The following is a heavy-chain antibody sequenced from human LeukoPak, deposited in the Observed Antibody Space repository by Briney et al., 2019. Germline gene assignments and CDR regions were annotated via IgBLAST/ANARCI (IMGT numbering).Heavy chain of an antibody. CDR3: ARDPSGSLSPGAFDI. D-gene: IGHD1-26*01. Sequence: PGASVKVSCKASGYTFTGYYMHWVRQAPGQGLEWMGWINPNSGGTNYAQKFQGRVTMTRDTSISTAYMELSRLRSDDTAVYYCARDPSGSLSPGAFDIWGQGTMVTVSS. CDR1: GYTFTGYY. V-gene: IGHV1-2*02. CDR2: INPNSGGT. J-gene: IGHJ3*02.